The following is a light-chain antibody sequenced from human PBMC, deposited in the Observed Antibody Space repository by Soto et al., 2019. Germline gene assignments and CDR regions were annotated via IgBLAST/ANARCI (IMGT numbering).Light chain of an antibody. CDR1: QSVSIN. J-gene: IGKJ2*01. Sequence: EIVMTQSQANLSVSTAERANLSCRASQSVSINLAWYQQKPGQAPRLLIYGASTRATGIPARFSGSGSGTEFTLTISSLQAEDFAVYYCQQYNNWPMYTFGQGTKLEIK. CDR3: QQYNNWPMYT. CDR2: GAS. V-gene: IGKV3-15*01.